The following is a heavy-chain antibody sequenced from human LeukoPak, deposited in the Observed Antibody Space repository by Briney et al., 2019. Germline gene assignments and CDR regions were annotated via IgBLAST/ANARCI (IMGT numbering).Heavy chain of an antibody. CDR2: ISFDGTNK. V-gene: IGHV3-30*02. Sequence: GGSLRLSCAASGFTFSSYGMHWVRQAPGKGMEWVAFISFDGTNKYYADSVKGRFTISRDNSKNTLYLQMNSLRAEDTAVYYCAKDHTVVNSEEFYYYYGMDVWGQGTTVTVSS. D-gene: IGHD4-23*01. J-gene: IGHJ6*02. CDR3: AKDHTVVNSEEFYYYYGMDV. CDR1: GFTFSSYG.